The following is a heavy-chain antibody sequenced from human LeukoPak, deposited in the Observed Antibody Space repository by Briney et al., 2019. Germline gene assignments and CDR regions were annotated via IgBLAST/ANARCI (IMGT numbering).Heavy chain of an antibody. CDR3: ARDRVAGGQWLVTYYYGMDV. CDR2: IYHRGSI. Sequence: PSETLSLTCAVSGGSISSSNWWSWVRQPPGKGLECIGEIYHRGSINYNPSLRSRVTISVDKSKNQFSLKLSSVTAADTAVYYCARDRVAGGQWLVTYYYGMDVWGQGTTVTVSS. J-gene: IGHJ6*02. D-gene: IGHD6-19*01. V-gene: IGHV4-4*02. CDR1: GGSISSSNW.